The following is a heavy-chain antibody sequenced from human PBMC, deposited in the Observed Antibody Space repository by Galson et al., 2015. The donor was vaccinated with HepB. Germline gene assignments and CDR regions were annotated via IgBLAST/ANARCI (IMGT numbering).Heavy chain of an antibody. J-gene: IGHJ4*02. D-gene: IGHD6-19*01. CDR2: ISYDGSNK. CDR1: GFTFSSYG. Sequence: SLRLSCAASGFTFSSYGMHWVRQAPGKGLEWVAVISYDGSNKYYADSVKGRFTISRDNSKNTLYLQMNSLRAEDTAVYYCAKDYGQQWLVLNLIDYWGQGTLVTVSS. V-gene: IGHV3-30*18. CDR3: AKDYGQQWLVLNLIDY.